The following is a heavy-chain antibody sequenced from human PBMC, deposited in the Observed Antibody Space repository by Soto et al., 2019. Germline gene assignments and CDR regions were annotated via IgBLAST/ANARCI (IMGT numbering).Heavy chain of an antibody. CDR2: ISDDAITR. J-gene: IGHJ4*02. CDR1: GFSLSDFW. D-gene: IGHD5-12*01. CDR3: AREVPISVVNYIDH. V-gene: IGHV3-74*01. Sequence: SGGSLRLSCAASGFSLSDFWMHWIRQAPGKGLVWVARISDDAITRSYADFVEGRFTISRDNAKNMVYLQLNSLTTDDTAFYYCAREVPISVVNYIDHWGQGALVTVSS.